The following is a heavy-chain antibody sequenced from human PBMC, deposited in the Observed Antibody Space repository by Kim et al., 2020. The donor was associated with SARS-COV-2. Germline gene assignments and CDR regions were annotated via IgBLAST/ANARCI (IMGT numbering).Heavy chain of an antibody. CDR3: ARAREESIAVWEKHDAFDI. J-gene: IGHJ3*02. V-gene: IGHV4-39*07. D-gene: IGHD6-19*01. CDR1: GGSISSSSYY. CDR2: IYYSGST. Sequence: SETLSLTCTVSGGSISSSSYYWGWIRQPPGKGLEWIGSIYYSGSTYYNPSLKSRVTISVDTSKNQFSLKLSSVTAADTAVYYCARAREESIAVWEKHDAFDIWGQGTMVTVSS.